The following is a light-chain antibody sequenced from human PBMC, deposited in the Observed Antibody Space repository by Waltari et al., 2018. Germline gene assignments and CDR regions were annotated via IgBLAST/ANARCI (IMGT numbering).Light chain of an antibody. V-gene: IGKV1-39*01. J-gene: IGKJ4*01. CDR2: GAS. CDR1: QYIDNN. CDR3: QQSYSTPLT. Sequence: DIQMTKSPSALSASVGDRVTITCRASQYIDNNLNWYQQKPGTAPNLLIYGASSLQSGVPSRFSGSGSGTEFTLTISTLQPEDFATYYCQQSYSTPLTFGGGTKV.